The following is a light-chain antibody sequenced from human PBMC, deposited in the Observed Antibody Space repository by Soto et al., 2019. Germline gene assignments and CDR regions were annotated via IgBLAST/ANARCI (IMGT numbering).Light chain of an antibody. J-gene: IGKJ1*01. CDR3: QQSYNTLTWT. CDR2: DAS. CDR1: QTISTF. V-gene: IGKV1-39*01. Sequence: DIQMTQSPSSLSASVGDRVIITCRASQTISTFLNWYRQKPGEAPRVLIYDASTLQTGVPSRFSGSGYGTDFTLTISSLQPEDFASYYCQQSYNTLTWTFGQGTKVDIK.